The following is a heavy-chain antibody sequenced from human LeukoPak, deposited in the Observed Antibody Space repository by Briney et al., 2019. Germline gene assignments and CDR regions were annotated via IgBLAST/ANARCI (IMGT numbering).Heavy chain of an antibody. CDR2: IYYSGST. D-gene: IGHD3-9*01. J-gene: IGHJ4*02. CDR3: ARGPYYDILTGYVYYFDY. CDR1: GGSISSGGYY. Sequence: SETLSLTCTVSGGSISSGGYYWSWIPQHPGKGLEWIGYIYYSGSTYHNPSLKSRVTISVDTSKNQFSLKLSSVTAADTAVYYCARGPYYDILTGYVYYFDYWGQGTLVTVSS. V-gene: IGHV4-31*03.